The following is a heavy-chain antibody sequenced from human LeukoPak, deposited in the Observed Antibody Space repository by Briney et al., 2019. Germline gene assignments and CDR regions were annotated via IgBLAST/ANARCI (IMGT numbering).Heavy chain of an antibody. CDR3: ARGGYYYDTTGSPGDY. J-gene: IGHJ4*02. CDR2: ISSSSSTI. D-gene: IGHD3-22*01. CDR1: GFTFSSYS. Sequence: GGSLRLSCAASGFTFSSYSMNWVRQAPGKGLEWVSYISSSSSTIYYADSVKGRFTISRDNAKNTVYLHMDSLRDEDTAVYFCARGGYYYDTTGSPGDYRGQGTLVTVSS. V-gene: IGHV3-48*02.